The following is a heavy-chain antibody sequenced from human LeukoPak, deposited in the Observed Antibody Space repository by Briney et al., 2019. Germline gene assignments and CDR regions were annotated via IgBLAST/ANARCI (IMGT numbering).Heavy chain of an antibody. CDR1: GGSVSAYY. V-gene: IGHV4-59*08. D-gene: IGHD4-17*01. Sequence: LETLSLTCTVSGGSVSAYYWTWIRQPPGKGLEWIGCVFYSGSTNYNPSLKSRVTISVDTSRNQFSLRLSSLTAADTAVYYCARILPTTVTTDYWGKGALVTVSS. CDR2: VFYSGST. J-gene: IGHJ4*02. CDR3: ARILPTTVTTDY.